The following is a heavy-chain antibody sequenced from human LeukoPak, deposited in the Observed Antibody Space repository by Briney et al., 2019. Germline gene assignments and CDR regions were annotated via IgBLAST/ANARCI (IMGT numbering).Heavy chain of an antibody. CDR3: ARDRVGGYYYYMDV. CDR1: GGSFSGYY. V-gene: IGHV4-34*01. Sequence: SETLSLTCAVYGGSFSGYYWSWIRQPPGKGLEWIGEINHSGSTNYNPSLKSRVTISVDTSKNQFSLKLSSVTAADTAVYYCARDRVGGYYYYMDVWGKGTTVTVSS. J-gene: IGHJ6*03. CDR2: INHSGST. D-gene: IGHD3-10*01.